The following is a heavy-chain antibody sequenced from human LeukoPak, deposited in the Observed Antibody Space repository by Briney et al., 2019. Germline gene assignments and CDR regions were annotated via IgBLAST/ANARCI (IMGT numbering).Heavy chain of an antibody. J-gene: IGHJ5*02. Sequence: GGSLRLSCAASGFTFSSYSMNWVRRAPGKGLEWVSSISSSSSYIYYADSVKGRFTISRDNAKNSLYLQMNSLRAEDTAVYYCARDSPCSGGSCFSNWFDPWGQGTLVTVSS. CDR3: ARDSPCSGGSCFSNWFDP. CDR1: GFTFSSYS. CDR2: ISSSSSYI. V-gene: IGHV3-21*01. D-gene: IGHD2-15*01.